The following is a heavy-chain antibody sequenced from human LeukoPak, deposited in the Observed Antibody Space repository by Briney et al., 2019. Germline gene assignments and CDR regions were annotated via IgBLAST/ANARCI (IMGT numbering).Heavy chain of an antibody. D-gene: IGHD6-13*01. CDR3: AKLPGVSAAGYFDY. J-gene: IGHJ4*02. CDR1: GFTFDDYG. CDR2: INWNGGSI. V-gene: IGHV3-20*04. Sequence: GGSLRLPCAASGFTFDDYGMGWVRQAPGKGLEWVSAINWNGGSIGYADSVKGRFTISRDNAKNSLYLQMNNLRAEDTALYYCAKLPGVSAAGYFDYWGQGTLVTVSS.